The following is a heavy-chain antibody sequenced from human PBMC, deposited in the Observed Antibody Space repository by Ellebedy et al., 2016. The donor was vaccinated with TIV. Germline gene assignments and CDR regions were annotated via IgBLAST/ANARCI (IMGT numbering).Heavy chain of an antibody. Sequence: SETLSLTXTVSGGSISSGGYYWSWIRQHPGKGLEWIGYIYYSGSTYYNPSLKSRVTISVDTSKNQFSLKLSSVTAADTAVYYCARGTLTMVPEETDYWGQGTLVTVSS. J-gene: IGHJ4*02. D-gene: IGHD3-10*01. CDR2: IYYSGST. CDR1: GGSISSGGYY. CDR3: ARGTLTMVPEETDY. V-gene: IGHV4-31*03.